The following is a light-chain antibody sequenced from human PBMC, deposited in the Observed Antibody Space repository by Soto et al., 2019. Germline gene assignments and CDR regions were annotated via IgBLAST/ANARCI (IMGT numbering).Light chain of an antibody. Sequence: EKVMTQSPAALSVSPGERATLSCRASQSVNSNLAWYQRKPGQAPRLLLYGAATRATGIPARFSGSASGTAFTLTISCLQSEDSAVYYCQQYNDWPLTFGGGTKVEIQ. V-gene: IGKV3-15*01. CDR3: QQYNDWPLT. CDR2: GAA. CDR1: QSVNSN. J-gene: IGKJ4*01.